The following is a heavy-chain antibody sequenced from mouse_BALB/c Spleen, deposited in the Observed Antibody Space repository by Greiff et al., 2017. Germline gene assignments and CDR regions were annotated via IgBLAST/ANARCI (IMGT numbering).Heavy chain of an antibody. V-gene: IGHV5-4*02. J-gene: IGHJ3*01. CDR1: GFTFSDYY. Sequence: EVQRVESGGGLVKPGGSLKLSCAASGFTFSDYYMYWVRQTPEKRLEWVATISDGGSYTYYPDSVKGRFTISRDNAKNNLYLQMSSLKSEDTAMYYCARAYYGPFAYWGQGTLVTVSA. CDR3: ARAYYGPFAY. CDR2: ISDGGSYT. D-gene: IGHD2-10*01.